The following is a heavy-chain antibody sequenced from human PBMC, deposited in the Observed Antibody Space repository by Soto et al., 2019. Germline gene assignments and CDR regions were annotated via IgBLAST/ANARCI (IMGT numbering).Heavy chain of an antibody. D-gene: IGHD2-15*01. Sequence: SETLSLTCAVYGGSFSDYFWNWIRQPPGKGLEWIGEINHSGSTNYNPSLKSRVTISLDTSKNQFSLRLTSVTAADTAVYYCARGPYCSGSSCYRGMDVWGLGATVTVSS. V-gene: IGHV4-34*01. CDR2: INHSGST. J-gene: IGHJ6*02. CDR3: ARGPYCSGSSCYRGMDV. CDR1: GGSFSDYF.